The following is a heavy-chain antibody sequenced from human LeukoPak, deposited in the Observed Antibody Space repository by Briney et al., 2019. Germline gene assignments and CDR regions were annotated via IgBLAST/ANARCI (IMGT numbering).Heavy chain of an antibody. CDR1: GFTFGDYA. D-gene: IGHD5-24*01. V-gene: IGHV3-49*04. Sequence: GRSLRLSCTASGFTFGDYAMSWVRQAPGKGLEWVGFIRSKANDETTEYAASAKGRFTISRDDSKSIAYLQMNSLKTEDTAVYYCTRTGRWLQPYWGQGTLVTVSS. J-gene: IGHJ4*02. CDR3: TRTGRWLQPY. CDR2: IRSKANDETT.